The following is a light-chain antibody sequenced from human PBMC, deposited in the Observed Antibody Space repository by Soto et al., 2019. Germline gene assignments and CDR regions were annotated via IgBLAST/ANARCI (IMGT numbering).Light chain of an antibody. V-gene: IGKV3-15*01. CDR3: QQYNKWPPWT. CDR2: GAS. Sequence: EMVLTQSPATLSVSPGERATLSCRASQSVSSNLAWYQHKPGQAPRLLIYGASTRATGIPARFSGGGSGTEFTLTISSLQSEDFAVYYCQQYNKWPPWTFGQGTKVEIK. J-gene: IGKJ1*01. CDR1: QSVSSN.